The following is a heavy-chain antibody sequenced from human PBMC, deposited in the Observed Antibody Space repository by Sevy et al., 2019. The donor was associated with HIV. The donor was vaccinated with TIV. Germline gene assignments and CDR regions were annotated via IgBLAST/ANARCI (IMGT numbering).Heavy chain of an antibody. V-gene: IGHV3-72*01. CDR2: TRNKADSYTT. CDR3: AVNAGLAAAGRVFDY. J-gene: IGHJ4*02. D-gene: IGHD6-13*01. Sequence: GGSLRLSCAASGFTFSDHYMEWVRQAPGKGLEWVGRTRNKADSYTTEYARSVKGRFTISRDDSKNSLYLQMNSLKTASTAVYYCAVNAGLAAAGRVFDYWGQGTLVIVSS. CDR1: GFTFSDHY.